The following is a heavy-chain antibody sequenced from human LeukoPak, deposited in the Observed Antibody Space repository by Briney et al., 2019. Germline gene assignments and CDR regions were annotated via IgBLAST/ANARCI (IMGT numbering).Heavy chain of an antibody. CDR3: ARAGPGHYMDV. V-gene: IGHV1-69*02. CDR1: GGTFSSYT. Sequence: SVKVSCKASGGTFSSYTISWVRQAPGQGLEWMGRIIPILGIANYAQKFQGRVTITADKSTSTAYMELSSLRSEDTAVYYCARAGPGHYMDVWGKGTAVTVSS. CDR2: IIPILGIA. D-gene: IGHD6-13*01. J-gene: IGHJ6*03.